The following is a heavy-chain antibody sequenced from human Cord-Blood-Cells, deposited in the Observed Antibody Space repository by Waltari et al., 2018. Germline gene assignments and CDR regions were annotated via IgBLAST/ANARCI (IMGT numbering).Heavy chain of an antibody. CDR2: ISGSGGST. D-gene: IGHD6-13*01. CDR1: GFTFSSDA. J-gene: IGHJ6*02. CDR3: AKGRAKSSSPPLV. V-gene: IGHV3-23*01. Sequence: EVQLLESGGGLVQPGGSLRLSCAASGFTFSSDAMSWVRQAPGKGLEWVAAISGSGGSTYYADSVKGRFTISRDNSKNTLYLQMNSLRAEDTAVYYCAKGRAKSSSPPLVWGQGTTVTVSS.